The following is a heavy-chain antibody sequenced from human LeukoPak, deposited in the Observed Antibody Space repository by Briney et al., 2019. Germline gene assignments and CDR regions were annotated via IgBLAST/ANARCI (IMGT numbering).Heavy chain of an antibody. J-gene: IGHJ4*02. CDR2: INHSGST. CDR3: AKDFCSSTSCYTY. D-gene: IGHD2-2*02. CDR1: GGSFSGYY. V-gene: IGHV4-34*01. Sequence: SETLSLTCAVYGGSFSGYYWSWIRQPPGKGLEWIGEINHSGSTSYNPSLKSRVTISVDTSKNQFSLKLSSVTAADTAVYYCAKDFCSSTSCYTYWGEGTLVTVSS.